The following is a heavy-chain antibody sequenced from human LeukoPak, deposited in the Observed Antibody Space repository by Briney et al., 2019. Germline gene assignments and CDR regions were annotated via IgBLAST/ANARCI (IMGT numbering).Heavy chain of an antibody. CDR2: IYYSGST. CDR3: AREPGGYGIDV. V-gene: IGHV4-30-4*01. Sequence: PSQTLSLTCTVSGGSISSGDYYWSWIRQPLGKGLEWIGYIYYSGSTYYNPSLKSRVTISVDTSKNQFSLKLSSVTAADTAVYYCAREPGGYGIDVWGQGTTVTVSS. CDR1: GGSISSGDYY. J-gene: IGHJ6*02. D-gene: IGHD2-8*02.